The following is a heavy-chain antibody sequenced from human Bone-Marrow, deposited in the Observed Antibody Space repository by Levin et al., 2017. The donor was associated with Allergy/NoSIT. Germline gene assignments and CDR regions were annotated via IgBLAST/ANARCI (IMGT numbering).Heavy chain of an antibody. V-gene: IGHV3-23*01. CDR1: GFTFSTYD. J-gene: IGHJ5*02. D-gene: IGHD1-14*01. Sequence: GESLKISCAASGFTFSTYDLSWVRQSPGKGLEWVSSIRTGGGDTFYADSVRGRFTISRDNSQSTLYLQMNSLRAEDTATYYCATVSWTGPRSWGQGTLVTVSS. CDR2: IRTGGGDT. CDR3: ATVSWTGPRS.